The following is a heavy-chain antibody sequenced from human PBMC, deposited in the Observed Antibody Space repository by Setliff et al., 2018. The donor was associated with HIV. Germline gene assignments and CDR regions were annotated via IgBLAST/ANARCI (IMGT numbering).Heavy chain of an antibody. CDR2: INHSGTT. CDR1: GGSFISYY. V-gene: IGHV4-34*01. Sequence: PSETLSLTCAVYGGSFISYYWTWIRQPPGKGLEWIGEINHSGTTIYSPSLKSRVTMSVDTSKNQFSLKLSSVTAADTAVYYCARGTRIYYGSGKLYYYGMDVWGQGTTVTVSS. J-gene: IGHJ6*02. D-gene: IGHD3-10*01. CDR3: ARGTRIYYGSGKLYYYGMDV.